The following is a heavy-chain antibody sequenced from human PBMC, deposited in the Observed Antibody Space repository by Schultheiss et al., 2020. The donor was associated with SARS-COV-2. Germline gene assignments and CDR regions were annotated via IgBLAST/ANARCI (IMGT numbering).Heavy chain of an antibody. CDR3: AKDQRDFWSGYLIYMDV. J-gene: IGHJ6*03. D-gene: IGHD3-3*01. Sequence: GGSLRLSCAASGFTFSGYGMHWVRQAPGKGLEWVAVIWYDGSNKYYADSVKGRFTISRDNSKNTLYLQMNSLRAEDTAVYYCAKDQRDFWSGYLIYMDVWGKGTTVTVSS. CDR1: GFTFSGYG. V-gene: IGHV3-33*06. CDR2: IWYDGSNK.